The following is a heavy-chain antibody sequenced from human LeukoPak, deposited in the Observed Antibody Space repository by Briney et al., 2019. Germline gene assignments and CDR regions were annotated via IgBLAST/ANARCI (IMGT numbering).Heavy chain of an antibody. CDR2: IYYSGST. CDR1: GGSISSYY. Sequence: SETLSLTCTVSGGSISSYYWSWIRQPPGKGLEWIGYIYYSGSTNYNPSLKSRVTISVDTSKNQFSLKLSSVTAADTAVYYCARLGHYYDSSGLVDRNLGYWGQGTLVTVSS. V-gene: IGHV4-59*08. CDR3: ARLGHYYDSSGLVDRNLGY. J-gene: IGHJ4*02. D-gene: IGHD3-22*01.